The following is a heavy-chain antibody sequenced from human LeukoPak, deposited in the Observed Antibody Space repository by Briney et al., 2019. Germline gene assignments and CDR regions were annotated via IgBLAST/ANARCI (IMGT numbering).Heavy chain of an antibody. Sequence: GASVKVSCKASGYTFTSYDINWVRQATGQGLEWMGWMNPNRCNTGYAQKFQGRVPMTRNTSISTDYMELNSLRSEDTAVYYRASLVGNSVSYSYGPYYFDYWGQGTLVTVSS. J-gene: IGHJ4*02. V-gene: IGHV1-8*01. CDR1: GYTFTSYD. D-gene: IGHD5-18*01. CDR2: MNPNRCNT. CDR3: ASLVGNSVSYSYGPYYFDY.